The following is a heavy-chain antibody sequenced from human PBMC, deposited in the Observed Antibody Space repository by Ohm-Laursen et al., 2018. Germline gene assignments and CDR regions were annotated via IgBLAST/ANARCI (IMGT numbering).Heavy chain of an antibody. V-gene: IGHV3-9*01. D-gene: IGHD4-17*01. CDR2: ISWNSDSI. CDR1: GFTFDDYA. CDR3: AKPYDVDYGRGCAAFDI. J-gene: IGHJ3*02. Sequence: SLRLSCAASGFTFDDYAMHWVRQAPGKGLEWVSGISWNSDSIGYADSVKGRFTISRDNAKNSLYLQMNSLRAEDTALYYCAKPYDVDYGRGCAAFDIWGQGTMVTVSS.